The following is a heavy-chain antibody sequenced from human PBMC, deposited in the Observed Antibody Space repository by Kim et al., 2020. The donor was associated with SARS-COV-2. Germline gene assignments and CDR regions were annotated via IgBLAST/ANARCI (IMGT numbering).Heavy chain of an antibody. CDR3: ARDRGVRITIFGVADYGMDV. D-gene: IGHD3-3*01. Sequence: RFTISRDNAKNSLYLQMNSLRAEDTAVYYCARDRGVRITIFGVADYGMDVWGQGTTVTVSS. V-gene: IGHV3-11*06. J-gene: IGHJ6*02.